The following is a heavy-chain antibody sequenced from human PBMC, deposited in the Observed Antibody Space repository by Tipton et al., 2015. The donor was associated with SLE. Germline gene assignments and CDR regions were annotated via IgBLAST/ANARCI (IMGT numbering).Heavy chain of an antibody. CDR2: ISYSETT. V-gene: IGHV4-59*11. J-gene: IGHJ4*02. D-gene: IGHD2-15*01. CDR1: GGSISSHY. Sequence: TLSLTCTVSGGSISSHYWSWIRQPPGKGLDWIGYISYSETTNYNPSLKSRVTISVDTSKNQFSLKLRSVTAADTAVYYCAGAWQGYCSGGTCYVLDYWGQGTLVTVSS. CDR3: AGAWQGYCSGGTCYVLDY.